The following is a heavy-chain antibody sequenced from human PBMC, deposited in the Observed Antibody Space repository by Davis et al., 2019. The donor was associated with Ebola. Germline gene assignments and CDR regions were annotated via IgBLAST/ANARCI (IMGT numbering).Heavy chain of an antibody. CDR2: MNPNSGNT. V-gene: IGHV1-8*02. CDR1: GYTFTSYG. Sequence: AASVKVSCKASGYTFTSYGISWVRQAPGQGLEWMGWMNPNSGNTGYAQKFQGRVTMTRNTSISTAYMELRSLRSDDTAVYYCASLGYCSGGSCYKNTFDIWGQGATVTVSS. D-gene: IGHD2-15*01. CDR3: ASLGYCSGGSCYKNTFDI. J-gene: IGHJ3*02.